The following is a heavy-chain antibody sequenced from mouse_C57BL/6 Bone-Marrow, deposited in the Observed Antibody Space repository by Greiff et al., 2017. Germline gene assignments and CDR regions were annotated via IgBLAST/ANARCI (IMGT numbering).Heavy chain of an antibody. CDR3: ATLRGAY. J-gene: IGHJ3*01. Sequence: EVKLVESGGDLVKPGGSLKLSCAASGFTFSSYGMSWVRQTPDNRLEWVATISSGGSYTYYPDSVKGRFTISRDNAKNTLYLQMSSLKSEDTAMYYCATLRGAYWGQGTLVTVSA. CDR1: GFTFSSYG. V-gene: IGHV5-6*01. CDR2: ISSGGSYT. D-gene: IGHD1-1*01.